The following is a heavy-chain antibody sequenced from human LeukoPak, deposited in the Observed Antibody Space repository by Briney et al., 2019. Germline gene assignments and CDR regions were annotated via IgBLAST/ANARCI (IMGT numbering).Heavy chain of an antibody. CDR3: AKSLYVAAAGTNY. CDR1: GFTFSSYG. J-gene: IGHJ4*02. CDR2: ISTSGGGT. Sequence: PGGSLRLSCAASGFTFSSYGMHWVRQAPGKGLEWVSAISTSGGGTYYADSVKGRFTISRDNSKNTLYLQMNSLRAEDTAVYYCAKSLYVAAAGTNYWGQGTLVTVSS. V-gene: IGHV3-23*01. D-gene: IGHD6-13*01.